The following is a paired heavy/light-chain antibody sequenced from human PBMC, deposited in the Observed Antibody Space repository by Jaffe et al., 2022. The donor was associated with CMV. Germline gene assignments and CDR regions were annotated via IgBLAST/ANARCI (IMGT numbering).Light chain of an antibody. CDR1: QSLVHSDGNTY. J-gene: IGKJ3*01. V-gene: IGKV2-30*02. CDR3: MQGTHWPVT. CDR2: KVS. Sequence: DVVMTQSPLSLPVTLGQPASISCRSSQSLVHSDGNTYLNWFQQRPGQSPRRLIYKVSNRDSGVPDRFSGSGSGTDFTLKISRVEAEDVGVYYCMQGTHWPVTFGPGTKVDIK.
Heavy chain of an antibody. Sequence: QVQLVQSGAEVKKPGSSVKVSCKASGGTFSSYAISWVRQAPGQGLEWMGGIIPIFGTANYAQKFQGRVTITADESTSTAYMELSSLRSEDTAVYYCARGRWNPPDINDFAKSPGRRYYYYYGMDVWGQGTTVTVSS. CDR1: GGTFSSYA. D-gene: IGHD3-3*01. J-gene: IGHJ6*02. CDR3: ARGRWNPPDINDFAKSPGRRYYYYYGMDV. V-gene: IGHV1-69*01. CDR2: IIPIFGTA.